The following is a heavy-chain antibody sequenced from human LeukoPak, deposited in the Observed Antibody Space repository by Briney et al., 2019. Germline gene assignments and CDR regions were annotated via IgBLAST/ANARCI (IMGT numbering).Heavy chain of an antibody. J-gene: IGHJ4*02. D-gene: IGHD3-10*01. CDR1: GFTFASYA. V-gene: IGHV3-48*02. CDR2: ISSSSSSI. Sequence: HPGGSLRLSCAASGFTFASYAMNWVRQAPGKGLEWVSYISSSSSSIYYADSVKGRFTISRDNAKNSLYLQMNSLRDEDTAVYYCARSITMVHYSFDYWGQGTLVTVSS. CDR3: ARSITMVHYSFDY.